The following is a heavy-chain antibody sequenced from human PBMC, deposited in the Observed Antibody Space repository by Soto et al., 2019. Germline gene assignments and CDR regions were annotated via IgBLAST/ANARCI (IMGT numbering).Heavy chain of an antibody. CDR3: AREPLTAAAGKGWLDP. V-gene: IGHV3-7*01. D-gene: IGHD6-13*01. CDR1: GFTFSSYW. Sequence: GGSLRLSCAASGFTFSSYWMSWVRQAPGKGLEWVANIKQDGSEKYYVDSVKGRFTISRDNAKNSLYLQMNSLRAEDTAVYYCAREPLTAAAGKGWLDPWGQGTLVTVSS. J-gene: IGHJ5*02. CDR2: IKQDGSEK.